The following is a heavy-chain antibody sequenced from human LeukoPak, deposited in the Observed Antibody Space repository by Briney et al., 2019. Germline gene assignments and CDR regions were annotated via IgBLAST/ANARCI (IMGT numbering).Heavy chain of an antibody. V-gene: IGHV1-2*02. CDR3: ATFFSVAAP. J-gene: IGHJ5*02. Sequence: ASVRVSCKASGYTFTGYYMHWVRQAPGQGLEWMGWINPNSGGTNYAQSFQGRVTMTRDTSITTAYMEPSGLRSDDTAVYYCATFFSVAAPWGQGTLVTVSS. D-gene: IGHD6-6*01. CDR2: INPNSGGT. CDR1: GYTFTGYY.